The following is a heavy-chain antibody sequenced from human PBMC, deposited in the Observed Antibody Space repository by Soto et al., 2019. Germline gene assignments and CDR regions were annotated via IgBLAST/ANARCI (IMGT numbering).Heavy chain of an antibody. D-gene: IGHD3-22*01. CDR3: ARDAYYDSTKYNWFDP. J-gene: IGHJ5*02. CDR1: GGTFSSYS. V-gene: IGHV1-69*13. CDR2: IIPIFGTA. Sequence: SVKVSCKASGGTFSSYSISWVRQAPGQGLEWMGGIIPIFGTANYAQKFQGRVTITADESTSTAYMELSSLRSEDTAVYYCARDAYYDSTKYNWFDPWGQGTLVTVSS.